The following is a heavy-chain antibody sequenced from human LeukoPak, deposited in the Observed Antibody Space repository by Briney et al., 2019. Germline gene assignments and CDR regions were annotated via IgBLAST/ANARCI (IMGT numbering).Heavy chain of an antibody. V-gene: IGHV4-39*01. CDR2: IFYSGRT. CDR3: ARQRGSGWDFDS. CDR1: GGSISSSSYY. D-gene: IGHD6-19*01. Sequence: SETLSLTCTVSGGSISSSSYYWGWVRQPPGMGLEWIGSIFYSGRTYYNPSLKSRVTISVDTSKNPFSLSLSSVTAGDTAVYYCARQRGSGWDFDSWGQGTLVTVSS. J-gene: IGHJ4*02.